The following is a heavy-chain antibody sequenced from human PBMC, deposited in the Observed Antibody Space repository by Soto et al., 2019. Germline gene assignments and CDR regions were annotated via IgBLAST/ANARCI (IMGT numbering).Heavy chain of an antibody. V-gene: IGHV3-30*04. Sequence: QVRLVESGGGVVQPGRSLRLSCAASGFTFSSFALHWVRQAPGKGLEWVAVISHDGKIKYYADFVRGRSTISRDNSKNTLYLRLGRLRPDDTAVYYCARDTLWFGELSRQGFDFWGQGTLLSVSS. CDR3: ARDTLWFGELSRQGFDF. CDR2: ISHDGKIK. J-gene: IGHJ4*02. CDR1: GFTFSSFA. D-gene: IGHD3-10*01.